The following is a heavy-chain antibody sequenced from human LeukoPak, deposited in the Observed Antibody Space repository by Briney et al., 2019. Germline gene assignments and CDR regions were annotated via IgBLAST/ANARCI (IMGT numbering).Heavy chain of an antibody. CDR2: INPGNDYT. D-gene: IGHD1-26*01. V-gene: IGHV1-46*01. Sequence: ASVKVSCKASGYTFTNYFMHWVRQAPGQGLEWMGIINPGNDYTSYAQKFQGRVIMTRDTSTSTVYMELSSLISEDTAVYYCVRAWDQYFDYWGQGTLVTVSS. J-gene: IGHJ4*02. CDR1: GYTFTNYF. CDR3: VRAWDQYFDY.